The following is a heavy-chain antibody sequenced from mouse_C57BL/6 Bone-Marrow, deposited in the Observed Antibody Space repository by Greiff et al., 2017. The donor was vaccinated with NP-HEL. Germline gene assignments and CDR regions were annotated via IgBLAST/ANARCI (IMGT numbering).Heavy chain of an antibody. CDR3: ARSYPYGSIPFAY. CDR2: IYPRDGST. Sequence: QVQLQQSGPELVKPGASVKLSCKASGYTFTSYDINWVKQRPGQGLEWIGLIYPRDGSTKYNEKFKGKATLTVDTSSSTAYMELHSLTSEDSAVYFCARSYPYGSIPFAYWGQGTLVTVSA. J-gene: IGHJ3*01. V-gene: IGHV1-85*01. CDR1: GYTFTSYD. D-gene: IGHD1-1*01.